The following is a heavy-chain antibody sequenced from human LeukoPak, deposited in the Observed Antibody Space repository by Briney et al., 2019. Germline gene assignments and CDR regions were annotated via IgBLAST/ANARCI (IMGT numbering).Heavy chain of an antibody. CDR3: ARDYYDSSGYFRTGWYFDY. D-gene: IGHD3-22*01. J-gene: IGHJ4*02. V-gene: IGHV1-46*01. CDR1: GYTFTSYY. CDR2: INPSGGST. Sequence: GASVKVSCKASGYTFTSYYMYWVRQAPGQGLEWMGIINPSGGSTSYAQKFQGRVTMTRDTSTSTVYMELSSLRSEDTAVYYCARDYYDSSGYFRTGWYFDYWGQGTLVTVSS.